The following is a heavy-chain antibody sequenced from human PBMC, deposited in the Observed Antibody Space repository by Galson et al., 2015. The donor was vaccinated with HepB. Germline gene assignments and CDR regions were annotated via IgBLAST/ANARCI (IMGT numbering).Heavy chain of an antibody. CDR1: GFTFSSYG. V-gene: IGHV3-30*18. CDR2: ISYDGSNK. CDR3: AKEAGQLTQGGPYYYYGMDV. J-gene: IGHJ6*02. D-gene: IGHD6-13*01. Sequence: SLRLSCAASGFTFSSYGMHWVRQAPGKGLEWVAVISYDGSNKYYADSVKGRFTISRDNSKNTLYLQMNSLRAEDTAVYYCAKEAGQLTQGGPYYYYGMDVWGQGTTVTVSS.